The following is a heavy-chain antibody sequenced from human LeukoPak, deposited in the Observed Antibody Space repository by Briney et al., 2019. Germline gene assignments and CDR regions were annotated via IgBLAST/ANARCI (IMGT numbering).Heavy chain of an antibody. Sequence: PGRSPRLSCAASGFTFSSYGMHWVRQAPGKGLEWVASIRYDGSKKYYADSMTGRFTISRDNSKNTLYLEINSLRAEDTAVYYCAREAWDLTGRAPVIWGQGTLVTVSS. CDR1: GFTFSSYG. V-gene: IGHV3-33*08. CDR2: IRYDGSKK. J-gene: IGHJ4*02. D-gene: IGHD1-14*01. CDR3: AREAWDLTGRAPVI.